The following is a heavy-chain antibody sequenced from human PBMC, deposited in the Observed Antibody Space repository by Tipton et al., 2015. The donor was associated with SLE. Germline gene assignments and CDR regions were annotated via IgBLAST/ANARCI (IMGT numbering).Heavy chain of an antibody. CDR1: GGSISSYY. CDR2: IYYSGST. J-gene: IGHJ1*01. Sequence: GLVKPSETLSLTCTVSGGSISSYYWSWIRQPPGKGLEWIGYIYYSGSTYYNPSLKSRVTISVDTSKNQFSLKLSSVTAADTAVYYCARCYSNYEYFQHWGQGTLVTVSS. CDR3: ARCYSNYEYFQH. D-gene: IGHD4-11*01. V-gene: IGHV4-59*12.